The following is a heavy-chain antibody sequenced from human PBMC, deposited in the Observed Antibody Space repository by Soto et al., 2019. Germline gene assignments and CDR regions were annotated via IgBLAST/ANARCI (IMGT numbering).Heavy chain of an antibody. Sequence: SETLSLTCTVSGGSISSYYWSWIRQPPGKGLEWIGYIYYSGSTNYNPSLKSRVTISVDTSKNQFSLKLSSVTAADTAVYYCARGFPALLKTYYYGSGSDAFDIWGQGTMVTVSS. V-gene: IGHV4-59*01. D-gene: IGHD3-10*01. J-gene: IGHJ3*02. CDR1: GGSISSYY. CDR3: ARGFPALLKTYYYGSGSDAFDI. CDR2: IYYSGST.